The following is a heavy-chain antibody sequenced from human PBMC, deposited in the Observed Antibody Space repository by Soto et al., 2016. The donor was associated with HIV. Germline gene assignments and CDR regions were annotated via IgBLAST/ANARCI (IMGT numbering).Heavy chain of an antibody. J-gene: IGHJ5*02. CDR1: GGTFSSYA. V-gene: IGHV1-69*13. Sequence: QVQLVQSGAEVKKPGSSVKVSCKASGGTFSSYAISWVRQAPGQGLEWMGGIIPMFGTANYAQRFQGRVTITADESTSTAYMELSSLRYEGHCSSTRCYRYWFDPWGQGTLVTVSS. CDR3: CYRYWFDP. D-gene: IGHD2-2*02. CDR2: IIPMFGTA.